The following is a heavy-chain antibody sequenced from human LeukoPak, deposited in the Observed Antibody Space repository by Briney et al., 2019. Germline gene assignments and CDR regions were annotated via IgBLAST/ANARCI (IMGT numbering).Heavy chain of an antibody. Sequence: PGGSLRLSCAASGFTFNNYEMNWVRQAPGKGLEWVAYISESGSTRRFTDSVKGRFTISRDNAKNSLYLQLSSLRVEDMGIYYCARDGETAAPWVLDLWGQGTMVTVSS. D-gene: IGHD3-10*01. CDR2: ISESGSTR. J-gene: IGHJ3*01. CDR3: ARDGETAAPWVLDL. CDR1: GFTFNNYE. V-gene: IGHV3-48*03.